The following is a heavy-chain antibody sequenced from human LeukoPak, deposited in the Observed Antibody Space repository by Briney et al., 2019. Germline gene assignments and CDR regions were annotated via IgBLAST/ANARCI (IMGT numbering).Heavy chain of an antibody. CDR3: ARSVVTLYWYFDL. Sequence: SETLSLTCTVSGGSISGYYYNWIRQPPGKGLEWIGYIYYSGSTNYNPSLKSRVTISLDTSKNQFSLKLRSVTTADTAVYYCARSVVTLYWYFDLWGRGTLVTVSS. J-gene: IGHJ2*01. CDR1: GGSISGYY. V-gene: IGHV4-59*01. CDR2: IYYSGST. D-gene: IGHD4-23*01.